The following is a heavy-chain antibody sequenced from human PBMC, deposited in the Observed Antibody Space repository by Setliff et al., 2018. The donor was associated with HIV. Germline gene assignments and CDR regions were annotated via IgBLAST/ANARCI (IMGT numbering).Heavy chain of an antibody. CDR1: GFTFRNYG. CDR2: ISSSSSYI. Sequence: GGSLRLSCAASGFTFRNYGMHWVRQAPGGGLEWVSSISSSSSYIYYAYSVKGRFTISRDNSKNTLYLQMNSLRTEDTAVYYCAKNARDYYYYYMDVWGKGTTVTVSS. V-gene: IGHV3-21*01. CDR3: AKNARDYYYYYMDV. J-gene: IGHJ6*03.